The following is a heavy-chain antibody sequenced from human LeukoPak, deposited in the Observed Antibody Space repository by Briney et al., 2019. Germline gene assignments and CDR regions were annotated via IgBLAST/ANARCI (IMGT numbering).Heavy chain of an antibody. CDR3: ARLITPYYYGSGSWPY. CDR1: GYSFTSYW. J-gene: IGHJ4*02. D-gene: IGHD3-10*01. CDR2: IYPGDSDT. V-gene: IGHV5-51*01. Sequence: KRGESLKISCKGSGYSFTSYWIGWVRQMPGKGLEWMGIIYPGDSDTRYSPSFQGQVTISADKSISTAYLQWSSLKASDTAMYYCARLITPYYYGSGSWPYWGQGTLVTVSS.